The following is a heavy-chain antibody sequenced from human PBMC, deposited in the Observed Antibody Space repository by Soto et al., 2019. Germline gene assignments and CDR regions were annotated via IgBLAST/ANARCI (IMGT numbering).Heavy chain of an antibody. CDR3: AAASPSLLNYYYYYHGMDV. CDR2: IVVGSGNT. Sequence: GASVKVSCKASGFTFTSSAVRGVRQARGQRLEWIGWIVVGSGNTNYAQKFQERVTITRDMSTSTAYMELSSLRSEDTAVYYCAAASPSLLNYYYYYHGMDVWGQGTTVTVSS. J-gene: IGHJ6*02. V-gene: IGHV1-58*01. CDR1: GFTFTSSA.